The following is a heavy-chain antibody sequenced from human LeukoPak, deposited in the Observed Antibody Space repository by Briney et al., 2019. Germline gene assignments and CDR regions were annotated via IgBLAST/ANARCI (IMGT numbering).Heavy chain of an antibody. Sequence: GGSLRLSCAASGFTFSDYYMSWIRQAPGKGLEWVSYISSSGSTIYYADSVKGRFTISRDNAKNSLYLQMNSLRAEDTAVYHCARKPSPGGGRYSSGTYFDLWGRGTLVTVSS. D-gene: IGHD6-19*01. V-gene: IGHV3-11*01. CDR1: GFTFSDYY. J-gene: IGHJ2*01. CDR3: ARKPSPGGGRYSSGTYFDL. CDR2: ISSSGSTI.